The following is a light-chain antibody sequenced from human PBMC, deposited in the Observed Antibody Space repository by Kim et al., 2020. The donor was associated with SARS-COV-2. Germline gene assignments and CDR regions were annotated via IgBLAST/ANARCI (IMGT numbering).Light chain of an antibody. CDR1: NDNVGRQG. CDR3: SAWDISLNAVV. CDR2: RNN. Sequence: QAGLTQPPSVSKDLRQTATLTCTGNNDNVGRQGAAWLQQHQGHPPKVLSDRNNNRRSGISERFSASRSGNTASLIITELQSEDEADYYCSAWDISLNAVVFGGGTQLTVL. V-gene: IGLV10-54*01. J-gene: IGLJ7*01.